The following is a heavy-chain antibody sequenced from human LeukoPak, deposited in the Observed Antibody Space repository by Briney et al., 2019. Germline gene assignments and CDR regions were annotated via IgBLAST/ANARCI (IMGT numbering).Heavy chain of an antibody. J-gene: IGHJ6*02. CDR2: IETGGST. Sequence: PGGSLRLSCAASGFTVTTNYMSWVRQAPGKGLECVSTIETGGSTHYTDSVKGRFTISRDTSRSNLYLQMNSLRAEDTATYYCAKVRGFFGEPDFYYAMDVWGQGTTVTVSS. CDR3: AKVRGFFGEPDFYYAMDV. D-gene: IGHD3-10*01. CDR1: GFTVTTNY. V-gene: IGHV3-66*01.